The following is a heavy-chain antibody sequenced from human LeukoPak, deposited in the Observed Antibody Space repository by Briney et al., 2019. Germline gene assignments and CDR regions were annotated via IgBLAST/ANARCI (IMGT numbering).Heavy chain of an antibody. CDR1: GGSISSNTYY. CDR3: ARRPSGNYYLDY. J-gene: IGHJ4*02. V-gene: IGHV4-39*07. CDR2: IYYSGHT. D-gene: IGHD3-10*01. Sequence: SETLSLTCTVSGGSISSNTYYWGWIRQPPGKGLEWIGSIYYSGHTYYNPSLKSRVTISVDTSKNQFSLKLTSVTAADTAVYYCARRPSGNYYLDYWGQGTLVTVSS.